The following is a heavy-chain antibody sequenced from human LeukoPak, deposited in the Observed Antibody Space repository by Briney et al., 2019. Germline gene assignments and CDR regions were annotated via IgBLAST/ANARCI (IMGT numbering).Heavy chain of an antibody. CDR2: ISGSGGST. V-gene: IGHV3-23*01. CDR3: ARKIGFSSSWYYGRHYFDY. D-gene: IGHD6-13*01. J-gene: IGHJ4*02. Sequence: PGGSLRLSCAASGFTFSSYAMSWVRQAPGKGLEWVSAISGSGGSTYYADSAKGRFTISRDNSKNTLYLQMNSLRAEDTAVYYCARKIGFSSSWYYGRHYFDYWGQGTLVTVSS. CDR1: GFTFSSYA.